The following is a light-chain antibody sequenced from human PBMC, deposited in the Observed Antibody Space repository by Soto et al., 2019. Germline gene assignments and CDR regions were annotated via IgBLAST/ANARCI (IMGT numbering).Light chain of an antibody. V-gene: IGKV4-1*01. J-gene: IGKJ2*01. CDR1: QSVFYSSNNKNY. CDR2: WAS. Sequence: DIVMTQSPDSLAVSLGERATINCKSSQSVFYSSNNKNYLAWYQQRPGQPPKLLIYWASTRESGVPHRFSGSGSVTDFTLPITILQAEDVAVYYCQQYDSTPPTFGQGTKLEIK. CDR3: QQYDSTPPT.